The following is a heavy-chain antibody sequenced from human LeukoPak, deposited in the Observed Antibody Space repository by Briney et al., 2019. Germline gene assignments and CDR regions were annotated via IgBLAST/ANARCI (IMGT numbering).Heavy chain of an antibody. CDR2: ISYDGSNK. CDR1: GFTFSSYA. J-gene: IGHJ4*02. CDR3: ASGGSSSWYADY. V-gene: IGHV3-30-3*01. D-gene: IGHD6-13*01. Sequence: PGGSLRLSCAASGFTFSSYAMHWVRQAPGKGLEWVAVISYDGSNKYYADSVKGGFTISRDNSKNTLYLQMNSLRAEDTAVYYCASGGSSSWYADYWGQGTLVTVSS.